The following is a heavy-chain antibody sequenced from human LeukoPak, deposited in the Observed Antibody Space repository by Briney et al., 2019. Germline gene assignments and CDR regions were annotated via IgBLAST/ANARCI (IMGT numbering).Heavy chain of an antibody. CDR1: GYTFTSYY. J-gene: IGHJ6*02. D-gene: IGHD1-7*01. Sequence: ASVKSSCKASGYTFTSYYMHWVPQAPGQGLEWMGIINPSGGSTSYAPKFQGRVTMTRDTSTSTVYMELSSLRSEDTAVYYCARNYYYYYYGMDVWGQGTTVTVSS. CDR2: INPSGGST. V-gene: IGHV1-46*01. CDR3: ARNYYYYYYGMDV.